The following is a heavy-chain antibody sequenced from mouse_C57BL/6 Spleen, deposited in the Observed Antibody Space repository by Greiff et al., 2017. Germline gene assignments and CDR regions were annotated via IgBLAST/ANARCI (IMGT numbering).Heavy chain of an antibody. CDR2: INPNNGGT. Sequence: EVQLQQSGPELVKPGASVKMSCKASGYTFTDYNMHWVKQSHGKSLEWIGYINPNNGGTSYNQKFKGKATLTVNKSSSTAYMELISLTSEDSAVYYCARWNGTSGYFDVWGTGTTVTVSS. J-gene: IGHJ1*03. D-gene: IGHD1-3*01. CDR1: GYTFTDYN. V-gene: IGHV1-22*01. CDR3: ARWNGTSGYFDV.